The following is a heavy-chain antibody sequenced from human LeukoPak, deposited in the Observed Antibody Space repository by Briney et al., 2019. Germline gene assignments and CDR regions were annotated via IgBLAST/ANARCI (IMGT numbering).Heavy chain of an antibody. D-gene: IGHD1-1*01. Sequence: GGSLRLSCAASGFTFSSDGMHWVRQAPGKGLEWVAVIWYDGSNKYYADSVKGRFTISRDNSKNTLYLQMNSLRAEDTAVYYCSTGLAPSRDFAYWGQGTLVTVSS. J-gene: IGHJ4*02. V-gene: IGHV3-33*01. CDR1: GFTFSSDG. CDR2: IWYDGSNK. CDR3: STGLAPSRDFAY.